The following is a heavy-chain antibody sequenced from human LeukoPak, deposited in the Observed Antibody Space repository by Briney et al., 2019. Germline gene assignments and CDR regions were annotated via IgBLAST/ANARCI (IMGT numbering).Heavy chain of an antibody. D-gene: IGHD1-14*01. J-gene: IGHJ6*03. CDR3: ARGDTGPRFYYYYYMDV. Sequence: PSETLSLTCTVSGYSISSGYYWGWIRQPPGKGLEWIGSIYHSGSTYYNPSLKSRVTISVDTSKNQFSLKLSSVTAADTAVYYCARGDTGPRFYYYYYMDVWGKGTTVTVSS. V-gene: IGHV4-38-2*02. CDR2: IYHSGST. CDR1: GYSISSGYY.